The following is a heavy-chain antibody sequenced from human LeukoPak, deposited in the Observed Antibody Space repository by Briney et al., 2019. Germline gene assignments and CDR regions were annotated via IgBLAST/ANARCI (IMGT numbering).Heavy chain of an antibody. J-gene: IGHJ4*02. Sequence: SETLSLTCTVSRGSITGYYWSWIRQPPGKGLEWIGYVYYNGNTNYNPSLKSRVTISVDTSKNQVSLRLTSMTTADTAVYYCARDNGWGYSYGPHFDYWGQGTLVTASS. D-gene: IGHD5-18*01. CDR3: ARDNGWGYSYGPHFDY. V-gene: IGHV4-59*01. CDR2: VYYNGNT. CDR1: RGSITGYY.